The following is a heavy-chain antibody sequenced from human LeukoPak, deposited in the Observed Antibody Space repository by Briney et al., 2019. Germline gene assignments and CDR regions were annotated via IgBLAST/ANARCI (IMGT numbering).Heavy chain of an antibody. CDR1: GGSINNYY. D-gene: IGHD6-19*01. CDR2: IYTSGST. Sequence: SETLSLTCTVSGGSINNYYWSWIRQPPGKGLEWIGYIYTSGSTNYNPSLKSRVTISVDTSKNQFSLKLSSVTAADTAVYYCASSRYSSGWYFGYWGQGTLVTVSS. CDR3: ASSRYSSGWYFGY. V-gene: IGHV4-4*09. J-gene: IGHJ4*02.